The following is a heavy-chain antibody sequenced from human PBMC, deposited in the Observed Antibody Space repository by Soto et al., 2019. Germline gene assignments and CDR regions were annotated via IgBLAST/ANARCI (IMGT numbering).Heavy chain of an antibody. CDR1: GFTFINTG. J-gene: IGHJ4*02. CDR2: ITGNGDTT. CDR3: AKIDGYFDY. V-gene: IGHV3-23*01. Sequence: PGGSLRLSCAVSGFTFINTGMSWVRQAPGQGLEWVSAITGNGDTTYYADSVKGRFTISRGNSKSTLYLQMNSLRAEDTAVYYCAKIDGYFDYWGQGTLVTVSS. D-gene: IGHD3-22*01.